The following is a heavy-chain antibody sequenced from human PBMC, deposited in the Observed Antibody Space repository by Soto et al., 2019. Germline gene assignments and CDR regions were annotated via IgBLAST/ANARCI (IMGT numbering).Heavy chain of an antibody. V-gene: IGHV4-61*01. CDR3: ARVFLGITMIVVVITLGGFDY. CDR2: IYYSGST. Sequence: LSLTCTVSGGSVSSGSYYWSWIRQPSGKGLEWIGYIYYSGSTNYNPSLKSRVTISVDTSKNQFSLKLSSVTAADTAVYYCARVFLGITMIVVVITLGGFDYWGQGTLVTVSS. D-gene: IGHD3-22*01. CDR1: GGSVSSGSYY. J-gene: IGHJ4*02.